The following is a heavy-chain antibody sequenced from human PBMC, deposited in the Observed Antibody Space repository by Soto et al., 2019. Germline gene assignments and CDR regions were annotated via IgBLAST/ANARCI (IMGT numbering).Heavy chain of an antibody. V-gene: IGHV4-34*01. CDR1: GWSFSGNY. D-gene: IGHD3-10*01. Sequence: PSETLSLTCAVYGWSFSGNYWNWIRQPPGKGLEWIGEINHSGSTNYNPSLKSRVTISVDTSKNRFSLKLSSVTAADTALYYCARSPVVRGYKWFDPWGQGTLVTVSS. CDR3: ARSPVVRGYKWFDP. J-gene: IGHJ5*02. CDR2: INHSGST.